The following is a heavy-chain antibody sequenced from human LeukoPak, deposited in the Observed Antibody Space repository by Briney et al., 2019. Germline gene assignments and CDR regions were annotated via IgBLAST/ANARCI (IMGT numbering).Heavy chain of an antibody. CDR2: IHSGGST. CDR3: TRANSATIPGVDP. Sequence: PRGSLILSCAAPGFTVTSNYMSSVPQTPRKGLEWVSIIHSGGSTYYADSVKGRFTISRDNSKNTLYLQMNSLRAEDTAVYYCTRANSATIPGVDPWGQGTLVTVSS. J-gene: IGHJ5*02. D-gene: IGHD1-26*01. V-gene: IGHV3-53*01. CDR1: GFTVTSNY.